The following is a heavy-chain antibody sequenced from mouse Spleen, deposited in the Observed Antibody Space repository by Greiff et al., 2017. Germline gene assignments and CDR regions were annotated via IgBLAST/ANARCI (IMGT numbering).Heavy chain of an antibody. D-gene: IGHD4-1*01. J-gene: IGHJ2*01. CDR1: GFTFSSYA. Sequence: EVMLVESGGGLVKLGGSLKLSCAASGFTFSSYAMSWVRQTPEKRLEWVATISSGGGNTYYPDSVKGRFTISRDNAKNTLYLQMSSLKSEDTAMYYCALNWDGGYYFDYWGQGTTLTVSS. CDR2: ISSGGGNT. CDR3: ALNWDGGYYFDY. V-gene: IGHV5-9*01.